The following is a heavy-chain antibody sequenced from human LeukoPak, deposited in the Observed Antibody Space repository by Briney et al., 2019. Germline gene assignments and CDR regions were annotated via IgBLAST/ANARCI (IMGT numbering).Heavy chain of an antibody. V-gene: IGHV3-23*01. CDR2: INGSGGST. J-gene: IGHJ4*02. CDR1: GFTFSSYA. Sequence: GGSLRLSCAASGFTFSSYAMSWVRQAPGKGLEWVSAINGSGGSTYYADSMKGLFTTTSDNSKNTLYLKMNSMGAEDTAVYYSAKDFGSYRCRAYFDYWGQGTLVTVSS. CDR3: AKDFGSYRCRAYFDY. D-gene: IGHD5-18*01.